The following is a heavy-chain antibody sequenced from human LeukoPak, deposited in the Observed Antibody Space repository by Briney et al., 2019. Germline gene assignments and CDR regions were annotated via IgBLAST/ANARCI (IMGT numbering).Heavy chain of an antibody. Sequence: GSLRLSCAASGITFSTYAMHWVRQAPGKGLEYLSAISRNGGATYYANSARGRFTISRDNSKNTLYLQMGSLRADDMAVYYCARGVSGLDLISVAVAGNDAFDIWGQGTMVTVSS. CDR3: ARGVSGLDLISVAVAGNDAFDI. V-gene: IGHV3-64*01. CDR1: GITFSTYA. CDR2: ISRNGGAT. D-gene: IGHD6-19*01. J-gene: IGHJ3*02.